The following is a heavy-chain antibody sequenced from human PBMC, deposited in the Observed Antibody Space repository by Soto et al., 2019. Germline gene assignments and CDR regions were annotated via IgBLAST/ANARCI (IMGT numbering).Heavy chain of an antibody. Sequence: GGSLRLSCAASGFTFSSYGMHWVRQAPGKGLEWVAVILYDGSNKYYADSVKGRFTISRDNSKNTLCLQMNSLRAEDTAVYYCAKPISSSSLFDAFDIWGQGTMVTVSS. CDR2: ILYDGSNK. CDR3: AKPISSSSLFDAFDI. J-gene: IGHJ3*02. V-gene: IGHV3-30*18. D-gene: IGHD6-6*01. CDR1: GFTFSSYG.